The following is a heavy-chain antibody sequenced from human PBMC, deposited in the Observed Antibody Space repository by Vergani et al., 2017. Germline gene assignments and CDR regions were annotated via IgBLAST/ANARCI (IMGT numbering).Heavy chain of an antibody. V-gene: IGHV4-4*03. CDR1: GGSISSSYW. CDR2: IHHSGST. D-gene: IGHD1-1*01. J-gene: IGHJ4*02. CDR3: ARFAPNDEALDY. Sequence: QVQLQESGPGLVKPPGTLSLTCAVSGGSISSSYWWNWVRQPPGKGLEWIGEIHHSGSTNYNPSLRSRVTISVDKSKNQFSLKVNSVTAADTAVYYCARFAPNDEALDYWGQGTLVTVSS.